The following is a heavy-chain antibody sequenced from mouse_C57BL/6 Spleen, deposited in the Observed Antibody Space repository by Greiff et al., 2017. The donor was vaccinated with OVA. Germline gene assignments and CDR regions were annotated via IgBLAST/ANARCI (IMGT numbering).Heavy chain of an antibody. J-gene: IGHJ3*01. CDR2: INPNNGGT. CDR3: ARGYYSTAWFAY. CDR1: GYTFTDYY. D-gene: IGHD2-5*01. V-gene: IGHV1-26*01. Sequence: EVQLQQSGPELVKPGASVKISCKASGYTFTDYYMNWVKQSHGKSLEWIGDINPNNGGTSYNQKFKGKATLTVDKSSSTAYMELRSLTSEDSAVYYCARGYYSTAWFAYWGQGTLVTVSA.